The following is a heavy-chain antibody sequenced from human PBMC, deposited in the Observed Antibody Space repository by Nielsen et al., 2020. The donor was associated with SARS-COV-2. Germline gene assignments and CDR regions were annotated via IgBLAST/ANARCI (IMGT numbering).Heavy chain of an antibody. J-gene: IGHJ4*02. V-gene: IGHV3-7*03. Sequence: GESLKISCAASGFTFSSYWMSWVRQAPGKGLEWVANIKQDGSEKYYVDSVKGRFTISRDNAKNSLYLQMNSLRAEDTAVYYCAKDGGAAAGPWYWGQGTLVTVSS. CDR2: IKQDGSEK. D-gene: IGHD6-13*01. CDR1: GFTFSSYW. CDR3: AKDGGAAAGPWY.